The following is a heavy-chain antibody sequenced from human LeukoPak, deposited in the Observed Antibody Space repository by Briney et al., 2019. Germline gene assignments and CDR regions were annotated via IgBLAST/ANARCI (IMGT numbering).Heavy chain of an antibody. Sequence: SETLSLTCTVSGGSVSNVDYYWSWIRQPAGKGLEWIGRIYTSGSTNYNPSLKSRVTMSVDTSKNQFSLKLSSVTAADTAVYYCAGDFSYGSRFDYWGQGTLVTVSS. D-gene: IGHD3-10*01. CDR3: AGDFSYGSRFDY. CDR2: IYTSGST. V-gene: IGHV4-61*02. J-gene: IGHJ4*02. CDR1: GGSVSNVDYY.